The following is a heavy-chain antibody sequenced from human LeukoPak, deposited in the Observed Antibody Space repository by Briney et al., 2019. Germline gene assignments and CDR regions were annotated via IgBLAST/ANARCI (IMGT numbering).Heavy chain of an antibody. Sequence: GGSLRLSCAASGFTFSSYGMSWVRQAPGKGLEWVSAISGSGGSTYYADSVKGRFTISRDNSKNTLYLQMNSLIAEDTAVYYCDKVNGRTVAYFYYWGQGTLVNVSS. CDR1: GFTFSSYG. D-gene: IGHD4-23*01. J-gene: IGHJ4*02. CDR3: DKVNGRTVAYFYY. CDR2: ISGSGGST. V-gene: IGHV3-23*01.